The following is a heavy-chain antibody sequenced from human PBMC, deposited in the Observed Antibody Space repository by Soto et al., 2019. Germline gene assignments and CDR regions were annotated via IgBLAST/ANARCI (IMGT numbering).Heavy chain of an antibody. J-gene: IGHJ3*02. CDR2: INPTDSDT. CDR1: GYSFTSCL. Sequence: GEALKVSCKGGGYSFTSCLICLGRQMPEKGLEWMAIINPTDSDTRYSPSFRGQVTISANKSISTAYLQWSSLKASDTAMYYCARQYSGSYYDALDIWGQGTMVTVSS. V-gene: IGHV5-51*01. D-gene: IGHD1-26*01. CDR3: ARQYSGSYYDALDI.